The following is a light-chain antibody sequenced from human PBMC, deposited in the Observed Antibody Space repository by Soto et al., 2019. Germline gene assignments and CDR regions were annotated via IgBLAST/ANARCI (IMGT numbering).Light chain of an antibody. J-gene: IGKJ1*01. CDR2: GAS. V-gene: IGKV3-20*01. CDR3: QQYGSSPKT. Sequence: EIVFTQSPGTLFLSPGQRATRSCRASQSVRGSNLSWYQQKPGQAPRLLIYGASSRATGIPDRFSGSGSGTDFTLTISRLAREDFALYYCQQYGSSPKTFGKGTRWIS. CDR1: QSVRGSN.